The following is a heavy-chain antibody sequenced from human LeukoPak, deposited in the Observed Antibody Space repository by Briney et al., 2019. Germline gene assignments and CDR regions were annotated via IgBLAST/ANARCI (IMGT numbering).Heavy chain of an antibody. Sequence: GGSLRLSCTASGFTFGDYAMSWFRQAPGKGLEWVGFIRSKAYGGTTEYAASVKGRFTISSDDSKSIAYLQMNSLKTEDTAVYYCTRDEGNDYGDHYFDYWGQGTLVTVSS. CDR3: TRDEGNDYGDHYFDY. V-gene: IGHV3-49*03. CDR2: IRSKAYGGTT. J-gene: IGHJ4*02. CDR1: GFTFGDYA. D-gene: IGHD4-17*01.